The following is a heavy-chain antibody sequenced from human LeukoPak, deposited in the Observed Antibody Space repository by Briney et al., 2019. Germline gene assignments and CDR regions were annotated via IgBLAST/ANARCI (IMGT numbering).Heavy chain of an antibody. CDR1: GGTFSSYA. V-gene: IGHV1-69*06. Sequence: GASVKVSCKASGGTFSSYAISWVRQAPGQGLEWMGGIIPIFGTANYAQKFQGRVTITADKSTSTAYMELSSLRSEDTAVYYCARAYDFSLHWFDPWGQGTPVTVSS. D-gene: IGHD3-3*01. J-gene: IGHJ5*02. CDR2: IIPIFGTA. CDR3: ARAYDFSLHWFDP.